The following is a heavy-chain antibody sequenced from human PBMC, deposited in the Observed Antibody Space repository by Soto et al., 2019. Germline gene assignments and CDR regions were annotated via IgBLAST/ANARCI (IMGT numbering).Heavy chain of an antibody. V-gene: IGHV3-30*18. D-gene: IGHD3-10*01. CDR1: GFTFSSYG. CDR3: AKDLGSGFGESSWFDP. J-gene: IGHJ5*02. CDR2: ISYDGSNK. Sequence: GGSLRLSCAASGFTFSSYGMHWVRQAPGKGLEWVAVISYDGSNKYYADSVKGRFTISRDNSKNTLYLQMNSLRAEDTAVYYCAKDLGSGFGESSWFDPWGQGTLVTASS.